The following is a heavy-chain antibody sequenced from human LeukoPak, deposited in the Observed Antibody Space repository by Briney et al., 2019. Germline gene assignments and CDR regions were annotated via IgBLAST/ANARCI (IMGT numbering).Heavy chain of an antibody. D-gene: IGHD3-16*01. CDR2: IYSGGST. Sequence: GGSLRLSCAASGFTVSSNYMSWVRQAPGKGLEWVSVIYSGGSTYYADSVKGRFTISRDNSKNTLYLQMNSLRAEDTAVYYCASRLRLGELDYWGQGTLVTVPS. CDR1: GFTVSSNY. J-gene: IGHJ4*02. CDR3: ASRLRLGELDY. V-gene: IGHV3-66*01.